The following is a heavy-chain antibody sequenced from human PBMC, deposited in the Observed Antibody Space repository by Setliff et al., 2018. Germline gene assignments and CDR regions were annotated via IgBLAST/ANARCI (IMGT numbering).Heavy chain of an antibody. V-gene: IGHV4-39*07. Sequence: SETLSLTCTVSGGSISSSSYYWGWIRQPPGKGLEWIGSIYYSGSTYYNPSLKSRVTISVDTSKNKFSLKLSSVTAADTALYYCTVYNTGSSKDHYWGQGTPVTVSS. J-gene: IGHJ4*02. CDR2: IYYSGST. CDR1: GGSISSSSYY. D-gene: IGHD2-8*02. CDR3: TVYNTGSSKDHY.